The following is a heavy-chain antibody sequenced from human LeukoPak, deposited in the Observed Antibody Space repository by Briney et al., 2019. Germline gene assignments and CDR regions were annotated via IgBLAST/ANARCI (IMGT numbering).Heavy chain of an antibody. CDR3: AKQAVAGSFYIDY. CDR1: GFTFSNYG. CDR2: IRYDGSNK. Sequence: GGSLRLSCAASGFTFSNYGMHWVRQAPGKGLEWVAFIRYDGSNKYYADSVKGRFTISRDNSKNTLYLQMNSLRAEDTTVYYCAKQAVAGSFYIDYWGQGTLGTVSS. D-gene: IGHD6-19*01. J-gene: IGHJ4*02. V-gene: IGHV3-30*02.